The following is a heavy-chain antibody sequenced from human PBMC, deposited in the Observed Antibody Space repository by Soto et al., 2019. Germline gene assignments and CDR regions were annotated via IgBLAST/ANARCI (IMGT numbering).Heavy chain of an antibody. V-gene: IGHV4-39*01. D-gene: IGHD3-9*01. J-gene: IGHJ4*02. CDR2: IYYRGNA. Sequence: QLQLQESGPGLVKPSETLSLTCSVSDDSINSDKYYWGWIRQPPGKGLEWIGSIYYRGNAYYNPSPQTRVTISQDKSKSQFSMKLNSVTAAYSAVYFCARLEGLATISYYFDFWGPGALVTVSS. CDR3: ARLEGLATISYYFDF. CDR1: DDSINSDKYY.